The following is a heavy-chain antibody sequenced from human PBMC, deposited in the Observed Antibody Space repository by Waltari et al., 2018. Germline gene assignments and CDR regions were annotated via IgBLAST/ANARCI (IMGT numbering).Heavy chain of an antibody. V-gene: IGHV1-2*02. Sequence: QVQLVQSGAEVKKPGASVKVSCKASGYTLTGYYMHWVRQAPGQGLEWMGWINPNSGGTNYAQKFQGRVTMTRDTSISTAYMELSRLRSDDTAVYYCARATGSAAGIQRGLGYWGQGTLVTVSS. J-gene: IGHJ4*02. CDR2: INPNSGGT. CDR1: GYTLTGYY. CDR3: ARATGSAAGIQRGLGY. D-gene: IGHD6-13*01.